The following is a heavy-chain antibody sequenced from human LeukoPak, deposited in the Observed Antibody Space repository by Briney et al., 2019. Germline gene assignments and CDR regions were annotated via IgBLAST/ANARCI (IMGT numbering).Heavy chain of an antibody. J-gene: IGHJ4*02. Sequence: PSETLSLTCTVSGGSISSYYWSWIRQPPGKGLEWIGYIYYSGRTNYNPSLKSRVTISGDTSKNQFSLKLSSVTAADTAVYYCARTTSDDAGTFDYWGQGTLVTVSS. CDR1: GGSISSYY. CDR3: ARTTSDDAGTFDY. CDR2: IYYSGRT. V-gene: IGHV4-59*01. D-gene: IGHD1-1*01.